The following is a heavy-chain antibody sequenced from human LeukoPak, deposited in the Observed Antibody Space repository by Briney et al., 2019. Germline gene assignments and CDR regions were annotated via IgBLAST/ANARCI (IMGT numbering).Heavy chain of an antibody. D-gene: IGHD6-13*01. CDR3: ARLTLDIREQQGEQSFDY. CDR1: GDTFSSYA. J-gene: IGHJ4*02. V-gene: IGHV1-69*13. Sequence: GASVKVSCKASGDTFSSYAISWVRQAPGQGLEWMGGIIPIFGTANYAQKFQGRVTITADESTSTAYMELSSLRSEDTAVYYCARLTLDIREQQGEQSFDYWGQGTLVTVSS. CDR2: IIPIFGTA.